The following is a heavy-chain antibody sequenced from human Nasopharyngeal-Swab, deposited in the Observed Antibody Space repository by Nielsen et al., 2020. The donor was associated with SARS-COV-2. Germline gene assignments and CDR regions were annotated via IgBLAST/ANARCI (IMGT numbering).Heavy chain of an antibody. Sequence: GVSLELCCAASGFTFSSYAMHWVRQAPGKELEWVAVISYDGSNKYYADSVKGRFTISRDNSKNTLYLQMNSLRAEDTAVYYCARDGSMVRGVMMSDWFDPWGQGTLVTVSS. J-gene: IGHJ5*02. CDR1: GFTFSSYA. CDR3: ARDGSMVRGVMMSDWFDP. V-gene: IGHV3-30-3*01. CDR2: ISYDGSNK. D-gene: IGHD3-10*01.